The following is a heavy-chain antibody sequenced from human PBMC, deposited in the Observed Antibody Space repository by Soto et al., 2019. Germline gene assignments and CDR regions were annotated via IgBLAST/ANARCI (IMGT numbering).Heavy chain of an antibody. CDR1: GFTFSRHG. Sequence: GGSLRLSCAAPGFTFSRHGMQWARQAPGKGLEWVALIWYDGTRESYADSVKGRFTISRDQSESTLYLQMNRLRADDTAVYYCARDISFGAYDLWGQGTLVTVSS. CDR3: ARDISFGAYDL. V-gene: IGHV3-33*01. D-gene: IGHD1-1*01. J-gene: IGHJ1*01. CDR2: IWYDGTRE.